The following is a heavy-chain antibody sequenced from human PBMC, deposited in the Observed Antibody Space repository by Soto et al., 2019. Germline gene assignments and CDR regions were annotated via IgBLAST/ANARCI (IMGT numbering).Heavy chain of an antibody. J-gene: IGHJ3*02. CDR2: ITPSNGNT. CDR3: ASFRLCSGSTCDPSFGFDT. V-gene: IGHV1-18*01. CDR1: GYTFSTHG. D-gene: IGHD2-15*01. Sequence: QAQLVQSGPEVKKPGASVKVSCKASGYTFSTHGLSWVRQAPGQGLEWMGWITPSNGNTNYAQKLQGRLSMTTDTSPNAGYMEVRGLRSDAPAVYYCASFRLCSGSTCDPSFGFDTGGQGTVVTVSS.